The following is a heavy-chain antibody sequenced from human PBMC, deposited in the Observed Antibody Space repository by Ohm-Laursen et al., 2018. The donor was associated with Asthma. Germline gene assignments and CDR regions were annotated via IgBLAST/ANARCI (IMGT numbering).Heavy chain of an antibody. D-gene: IGHD7-27*01. Sequence: SLRLSCAASGFTFNKHHMTWVRQAPGKGLEWVSAIDGSGGRTYYADSVKGRFTISRDNSKNTLYLQMNSLRAEDTAVYYCATFNWGSRGFDFWGQGALVTVSS. CDR3: ATFNWGSRGFDF. CDR2: IDGSGGRT. V-gene: IGHV3-23*01. CDR1: GFTFNKHH. J-gene: IGHJ4*02.